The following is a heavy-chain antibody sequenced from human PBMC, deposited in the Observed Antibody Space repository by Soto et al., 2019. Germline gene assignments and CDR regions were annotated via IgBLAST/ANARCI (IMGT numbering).Heavy chain of an antibody. J-gene: IGHJ4*02. D-gene: IGHD3-22*01. Sequence: QVQLVESGGGVVQPGRSLRLSCTASGFTFSNYGMHWVRQAPGKGLQWVAVIPHDATSQYYLDSVKGRFTNSRDNSKDTLYLQMNRLRVEDTAVYYCVRDDDTLDTGLDNWGPGTLVTVSS. CDR2: IPHDATSQ. V-gene: IGHV3-30*19. CDR3: VRDDDTLDTGLDN. CDR1: GFTFSNYG.